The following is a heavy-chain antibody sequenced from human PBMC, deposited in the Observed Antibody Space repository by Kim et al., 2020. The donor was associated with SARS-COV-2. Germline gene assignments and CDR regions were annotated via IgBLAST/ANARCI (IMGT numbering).Heavy chain of an antibody. V-gene: IGHV1-46*01. Sequence: ASVKVSCKASGHTFTSYYMHWVRQAPGQGLEWMGIINPSGGSTSYAQKFQGRVTMTRDTSTSTVYMELSSLRSEDTAVYYCARGWARGIAARPGWFDPWGQGTLVTVSS. J-gene: IGHJ5*02. D-gene: IGHD6-6*01. CDR2: INPSGGST. CDR3: ARGWARGIAARPGWFDP. CDR1: GHTFTSYY.